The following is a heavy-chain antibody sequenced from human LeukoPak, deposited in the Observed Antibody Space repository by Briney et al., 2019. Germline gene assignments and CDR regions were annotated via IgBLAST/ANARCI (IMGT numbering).Heavy chain of an antibody. V-gene: IGHV3-21*01. CDR2: ISSSSSYI. Sequence: GGSLRLSCAASGFXFSSYSMNWVRQAPGKGLEWVSSISSSSSYIYYADSVKGRFTISRDNAKNSLYLQMNSLRAEDTAVYYCARDMSPTIFGVVITPYFDYWGQGTLVTVSS. CDR3: ARDMSPTIFGVVITPYFDY. J-gene: IGHJ4*02. D-gene: IGHD3-3*01. CDR1: GFXFSSYS.